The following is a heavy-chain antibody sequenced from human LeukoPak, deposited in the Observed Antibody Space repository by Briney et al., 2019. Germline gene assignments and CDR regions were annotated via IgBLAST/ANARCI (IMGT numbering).Heavy chain of an antibody. D-gene: IGHD2-15*01. CDR2: MNPNSGNT. J-gene: IGHJ4*02. CDR1: GYTFASYD. V-gene: IGHV1-8*01. Sequence: GASEKVSCKASGYTFASYDINWVRQATGQGLEWMGWMNPNSGNTGYAQKFQGRVTMTRNTSISTVYMELSSLRSEDTAVYYCARGSPRKYCSGGSCYKYYFDYWGQGTLVTVSS. CDR3: ARGSPRKYCSGGSCYKYYFDY.